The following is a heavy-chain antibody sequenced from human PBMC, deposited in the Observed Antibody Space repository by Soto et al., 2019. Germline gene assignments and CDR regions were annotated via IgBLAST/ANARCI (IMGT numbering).Heavy chain of an antibody. CDR1: GGTFSSYA. J-gene: IGHJ6*02. CDR3: ATPGRRDPMPGYGMDV. V-gene: IGHV1-69*12. CDR2: IIPIFGTA. D-gene: IGHD1-1*01. Sequence: QVQLVQSGADVKKPVSSVKVSCKASGGTFSSYAISWVRQAPGQGLEWMGEIIPIFGTAKYAQRFQGRVTITADESTSTAYMELSSLRSEDTAVYYCATPGRRDPMPGYGMDVWGQGTTVTVSS.